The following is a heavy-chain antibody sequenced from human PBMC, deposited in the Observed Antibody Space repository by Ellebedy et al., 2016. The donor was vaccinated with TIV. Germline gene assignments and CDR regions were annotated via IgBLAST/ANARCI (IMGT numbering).Heavy chain of an antibody. CDR2: ISGSGGST. CDR1: GFTVSTYG. CDR3: AKDNTETARLPGDY. Sequence: PGGSLRLSCAASGFTVSTYGMSWVRQAPGKGLEWVSAISGSGGSTYYADSVKGRFTISRDNSKNTLYLQMNSLRAEDTAVYYCAKDNTETARLPGDYWGQGTLVTVSS. V-gene: IGHV3-23*01. J-gene: IGHJ4*02. D-gene: IGHD6-6*01.